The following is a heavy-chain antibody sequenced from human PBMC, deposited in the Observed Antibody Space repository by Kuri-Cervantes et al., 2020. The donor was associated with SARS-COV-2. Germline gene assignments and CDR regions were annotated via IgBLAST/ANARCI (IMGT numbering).Heavy chain of an antibody. Sequence: ASVKVSCKASGYTFTSYAMHWVRQAPGQRLEWMGWISAYNGNTNYAQKLQGRVTMTTDTSTSTAYMELRSLRSDDTAVYYCARGITMVRGVIRFDYYLYYMDVWGKGTTVTVSS. V-gene: IGHV1-18*01. D-gene: IGHD3-10*01. J-gene: IGHJ6*03. CDR3: ARGITMVRGVIRFDYYLYYMDV. CDR2: ISAYNGNT. CDR1: GYTFTSYA.